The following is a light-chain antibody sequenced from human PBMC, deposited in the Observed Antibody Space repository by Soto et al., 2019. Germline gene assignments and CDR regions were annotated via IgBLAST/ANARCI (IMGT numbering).Light chain of an antibody. J-gene: IGLJ2*01. Sequence: QSALTQPASVSGSPGQSITISCTGTSSDVGGYNYVSWYQQHPGKAPKLMIYDVSNRPSGVSNRFSGSKSGNTASLTMSGLQAEDEADYYCSSYTSTSTVVFGGGTKVTVL. CDR3: SSYTSTSTVV. CDR2: DVS. V-gene: IGLV2-14*03. CDR1: SSDVGGYNY.